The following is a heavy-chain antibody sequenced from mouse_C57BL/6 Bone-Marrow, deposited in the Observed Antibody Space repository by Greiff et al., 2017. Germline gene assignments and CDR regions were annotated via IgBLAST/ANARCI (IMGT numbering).Heavy chain of an antibody. CDR2: IYPRDGST. J-gene: IGHJ3*01. CDR1: CYTFTSYD. Sequence: QVQLQQSGPELVKPGASVKLSCKASCYTFTSYDINWVKQRPGQGLEWIGWIYPRDGSTTYNEKFKGKATLTVDTSSSTAYMELHSLTSEDSAVYFCARYYYSNYGFAYWGQGTRVTVSA. V-gene: IGHV1-85*01. D-gene: IGHD2-5*01. CDR3: ARYYYSNYGFAY.